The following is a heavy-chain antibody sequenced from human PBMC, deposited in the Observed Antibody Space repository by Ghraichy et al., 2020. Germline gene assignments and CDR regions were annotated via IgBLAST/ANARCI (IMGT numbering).Heavy chain of an antibody. D-gene: IGHD6-19*01. CDR1: GFIYNSYT. V-gene: IGHV3-43*01. CDR3: AKEYKSGWVGFDS. CDR2: ISSDGTRS. J-gene: IGHJ4*02. Sequence: GGSLRLSYTESGFIYNSYTMNWVRHAPGKGLEWVLLISSDGTRSYYVDSVEGRFIVSRDNSKHSLYLQMNKLRTDDTALYYCAKEYKSGWVGFDSWGLGTKVTGS.